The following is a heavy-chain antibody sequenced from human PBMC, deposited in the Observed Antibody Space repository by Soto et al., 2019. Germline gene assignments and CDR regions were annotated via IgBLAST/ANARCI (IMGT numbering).Heavy chain of an antibody. Sequence: QVQLVESGGGLVKPGGSLRLSCAASGFTFSDYYMSWIRQAPGKGLEWVSYISSSSSYTNYADSVKGRFTISRDNAKNSLYLQMNSLRAEDTAVYYCARDSNYYDSSGYYYVNNFDYWGQGTLVTVSS. CDR1: GFTFSDYY. CDR3: ARDSNYYDSSGYYYVNNFDY. V-gene: IGHV3-11*06. D-gene: IGHD3-22*01. CDR2: ISSSSSYT. J-gene: IGHJ4*02.